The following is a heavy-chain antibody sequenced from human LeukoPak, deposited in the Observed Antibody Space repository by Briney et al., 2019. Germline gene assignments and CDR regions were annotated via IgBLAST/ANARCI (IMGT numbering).Heavy chain of an antibody. J-gene: IGHJ4*02. CDR3: ARVAAAGHLPFDY. Sequence: PSETLSLTCTVSGGSISSGGYYWSWIRQHPGKGLEWIGYIYYSGSTYYNPSLKSRVTISVDTSKNQFSLKLSSVTAADTAVYYCARVAAAGHLPFDYWDQGTLVTVSS. D-gene: IGHD6-13*01. V-gene: IGHV4-31*03. CDR1: GGSISSGGYY. CDR2: IYYSGST.